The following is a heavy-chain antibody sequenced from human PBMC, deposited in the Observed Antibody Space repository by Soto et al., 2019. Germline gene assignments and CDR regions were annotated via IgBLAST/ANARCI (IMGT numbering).Heavy chain of an antibody. Sequence: EEQLLESGGGLAQPGGSLRLSCAASGFTFSNYGMGWVRRAPGKGPEWVSTISGSGDSTYYADSVKGRFAISRDNSKNTLYQQLNSLRADDTAVYYCAKGLWVGATPAAFRIWGQGTLVSVSS. V-gene: IGHV3-23*01. CDR1: GFTFSNYG. CDR2: ISGSGDST. J-gene: IGHJ3*02. D-gene: IGHD1-26*01. CDR3: AKGLWVGATPAAFRI.